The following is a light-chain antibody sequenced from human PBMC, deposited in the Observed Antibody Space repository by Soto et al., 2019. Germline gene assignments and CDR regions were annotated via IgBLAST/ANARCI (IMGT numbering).Light chain of an antibody. Sequence: DIQMTQSPSPLSASVGARVTIPCRASQSISNYLNWYQQKPGKAPKLLIHTTSSLQSGVPSRVSGSGTGTDFTLTISSLQPEDFATYYCQQSYSTPQTFGGGTKVEI. CDR1: QSISNY. V-gene: IGKV1-39*01. J-gene: IGKJ4*01. CDR3: QQSYSTPQT. CDR2: TTS.